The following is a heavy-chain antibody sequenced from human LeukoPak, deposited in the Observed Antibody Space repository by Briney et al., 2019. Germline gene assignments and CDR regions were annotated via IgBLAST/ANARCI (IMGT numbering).Heavy chain of an antibody. CDR3: ARGAAATY. Sequence: PSEALSLTCTVSGGSISRYYWSWIRQPPGKGLEWIGYIYSSGSTNYNPSLKSRVTISVDTSKNQFSLKLSSVTAADTAVYYCARGAAATYWGQGTLVTVSS. V-gene: IGHV4-59*01. CDR1: GGSISRYY. D-gene: IGHD6-13*01. J-gene: IGHJ4*02. CDR2: IYSSGST.